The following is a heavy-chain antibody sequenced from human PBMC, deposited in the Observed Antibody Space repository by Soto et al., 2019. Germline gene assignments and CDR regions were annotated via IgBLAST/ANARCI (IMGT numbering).Heavy chain of an antibody. Sequence: GGSLRLSCAASGFTFDDYAMHWVRQAPGKGLEWVSGISWNSGSIGYADSVKGRFTISRDNAKNSLYLQMNSLRAEDTALYYCAKDKSYSGRPNDAFDIWGQGTMVTVSS. J-gene: IGHJ3*02. CDR3: AKDKSYSGRPNDAFDI. CDR1: GFTFDDYA. V-gene: IGHV3-9*01. D-gene: IGHD5-12*01. CDR2: ISWNSGSI.